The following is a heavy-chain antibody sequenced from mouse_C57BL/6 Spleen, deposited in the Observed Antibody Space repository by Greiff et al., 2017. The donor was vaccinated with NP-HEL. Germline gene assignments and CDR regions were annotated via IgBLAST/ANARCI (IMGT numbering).Heavy chain of an antibody. CDR2: IRLKSDNYAT. CDR1: GFTFSNYW. J-gene: IGHJ2*01. CDR3: TGEGYDYLYFDY. V-gene: IGHV6-3*01. Sequence: EVKLEESGGGLVQPGGSMKLSCVASGFTFSNYWMNWVRQSPEKGLEWVAQIRLKSDNYATHYAESVKGRFTISRDDSKSSVYLQMNNLRAEDTGIYYCTGEGYDYLYFDYWGQGTTLTVSS. D-gene: IGHD2-4*01.